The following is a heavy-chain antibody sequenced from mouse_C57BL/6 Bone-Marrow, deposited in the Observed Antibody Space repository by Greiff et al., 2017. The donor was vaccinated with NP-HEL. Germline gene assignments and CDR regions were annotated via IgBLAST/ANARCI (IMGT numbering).Heavy chain of an antibody. CDR2: IDPSDSYT. CDR3: ARDSTGDSSGYYFDY. D-gene: IGHD3-2*02. J-gene: IGHJ2*01. Sequence: QVQLQQPGAELVRPGTSVELSCKASGYTFTSYWMHWVKQRPGQGLEWIGVIDPSDSYTNYNQKFKGKATLTVDTSSSTAYMQLSSLTSEDSAVYYCARDSTGDSSGYYFDYWGQGTTLTVSS. V-gene: IGHV1-59*01. CDR1: GYTFTSYW.